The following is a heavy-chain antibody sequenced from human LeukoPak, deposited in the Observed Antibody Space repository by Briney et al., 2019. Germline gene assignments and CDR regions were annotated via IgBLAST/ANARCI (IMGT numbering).Heavy chain of an antibody. CDR3: AREQVRSIAAPEAFDI. Sequence: ASVKVSCKASGCTFNSYGIYWVLQAPGQGLEWMGWISPYNGNTNYAQKFQGRVTMTTDTSTSTAYMDLRSLRSDDTAVYSCAREQVRSIAAPEAFDIWGQGTMVTVSS. V-gene: IGHV1-18*01. D-gene: IGHD6-6*01. CDR2: ISPYNGNT. J-gene: IGHJ3*02. CDR1: GCTFNSYG.